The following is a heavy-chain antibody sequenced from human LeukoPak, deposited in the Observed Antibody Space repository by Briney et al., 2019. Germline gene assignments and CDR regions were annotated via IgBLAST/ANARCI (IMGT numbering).Heavy chain of an antibody. J-gene: IGHJ4*02. CDR3: ARDRGNFLLSH. D-gene: IGHD2/OR15-2a*01. Sequence: GASVKVSCKASGYTFTRYAIHWLREAPGQRLEWMGWIRGGDGGTKYPQNFQGRVTITRDTSTSTAHMELSSLRSEDTALYYCARDRGNFLLSHWGQGTLVTVSS. V-gene: IGHV1-3*01. CDR1: GYTFTRYA. CDR2: IRGGDGGT.